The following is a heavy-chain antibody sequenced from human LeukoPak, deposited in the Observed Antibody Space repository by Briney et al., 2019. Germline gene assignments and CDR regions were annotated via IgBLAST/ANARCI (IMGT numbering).Heavy chain of an antibody. D-gene: IGHD2-2*01. Sequence: GGSLRLSCAASGFTFSSYAMSWVRQAPGKGLEWVSSISGNGDTTDFADSVKGRFTISRDNSKDTLFLLMNSLRADDTAVYYCARHRPALRAMYFEYWGQGTLVTVSS. CDR3: ARHRPALRAMYFEY. CDR1: GFTFSSYA. V-gene: IGHV3-23*01. J-gene: IGHJ4*02. CDR2: ISGNGDTT.